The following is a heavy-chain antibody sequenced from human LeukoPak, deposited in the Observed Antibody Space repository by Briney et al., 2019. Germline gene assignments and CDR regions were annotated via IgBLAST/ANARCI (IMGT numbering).Heavy chain of an antibody. CDR3: ARSPSCSGGSCYVFIDY. CDR1: GGSISSSY. D-gene: IGHD2-15*01. V-gene: IGHV4-59*01. J-gene: IGHJ4*02. CDR2: IYYSGST. Sequence: SETLSLACTVSGGSISSSYWSWIRQHPGKGLEWIGYIYYSGSTNYNPSLKSRVTISVDTSKNQFSLKLSSVTAADTAVYYCARSPSCSGGSCYVFIDYWGQGTLITVSS.